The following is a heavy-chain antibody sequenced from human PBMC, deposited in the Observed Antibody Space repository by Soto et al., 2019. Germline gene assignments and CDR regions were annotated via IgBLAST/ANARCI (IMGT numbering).Heavy chain of an antibody. J-gene: IGHJ6*02. V-gene: IGHV4-31*03. CDR2: IYYSGST. CDR1: GGSVNNANYF. D-gene: IGHD4-17*01. Sequence: QVRLEESGPGLVKPSETLSLICSVSGGSVNNANYFWNWIRHHPENGLEWIGYIYYSGSTRYNPSFKTRATLSIYTSNTQFSLRLNSVTVADTAVYFCARDADYGGSRGGMDVWGRGTTVTVSS. CDR3: ARDADYGGSRGGMDV.